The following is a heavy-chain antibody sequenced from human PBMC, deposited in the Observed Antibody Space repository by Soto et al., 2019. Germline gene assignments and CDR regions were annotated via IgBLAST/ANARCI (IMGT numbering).Heavy chain of an antibody. J-gene: IGHJ4*02. Sequence: KASETLSLTCTVSGGSISRYYWSWIRQPPGKGLEWIGYIYYSGSTNYNPSLKSRVTISVDTSKNQFSLKLSSVTAADTAVYYCAREAAAGPFDYWGQGTLVTVSS. V-gene: IGHV4-59*01. CDR3: AREAAAGPFDY. CDR1: GGSISRYY. CDR2: IYYSGST. D-gene: IGHD6-13*01.